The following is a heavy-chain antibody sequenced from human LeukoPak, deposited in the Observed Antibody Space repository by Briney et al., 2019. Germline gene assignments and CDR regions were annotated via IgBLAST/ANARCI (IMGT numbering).Heavy chain of an antibody. CDR1: GGSISSYY. J-gene: IGHJ5*02. V-gene: IGHV4-4*07. D-gene: IGHD3-9*01. CDR2: IYTSGST. Sequence: SETLSLTCTVSGGSISSYYWSWIRQPAGKGLEWIGRIYTSGSTNYNPSLKSRVTMSVDTSKNQFSLKLSSVTAADTAVYYCARELRYFDWLLYWFDPWSQGTLVTVSS. CDR3: ARELRYFDWLLYWFDP.